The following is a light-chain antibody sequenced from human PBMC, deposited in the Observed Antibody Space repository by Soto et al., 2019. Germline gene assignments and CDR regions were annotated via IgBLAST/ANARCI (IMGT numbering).Light chain of an antibody. CDR3: AAWDASLTGPV. CDR2: NSN. J-gene: IGLJ1*01. Sequence: QSVLSQPPSASGTPGQTVIISCSGSRSDIGSNFVNWYQHLPGTAPKLLIYNSNQRPSGVPDRFSGSKSGTSASLAISGLQSEDEADYYCAAWDASLTGPVFGTGTKLTVL. CDR1: RSDIGSNF. V-gene: IGLV1-44*01.